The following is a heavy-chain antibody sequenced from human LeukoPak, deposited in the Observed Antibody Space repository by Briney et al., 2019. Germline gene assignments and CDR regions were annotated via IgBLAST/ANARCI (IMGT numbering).Heavy chain of an antibody. V-gene: IGHV4-31*03. CDR2: IYYSGGT. Sequence: SQTLSPTCTVSGGSISSGGYYWSWIRQHPGKGQEWIGYIYYSGGTYYNPSLKSRVTISVDTSKNQFSLKLSSVTAADTAVYYCARSGYYYDSSGYLYYFDYWGQGTLVTVSS. D-gene: IGHD3-22*01. J-gene: IGHJ4*02. CDR3: ARSGYYYDSSGYLYYFDY. CDR1: GGSISSGGYY.